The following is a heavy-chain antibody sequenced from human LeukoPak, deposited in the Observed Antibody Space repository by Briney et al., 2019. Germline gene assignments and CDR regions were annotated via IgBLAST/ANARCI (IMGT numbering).Heavy chain of an antibody. J-gene: IGHJ4*02. Sequence: GGSLRLSCAASGFTFSSYSMNWVRQAPGKGLEWVSYISSSSSTIYYADSVKGRLTISRDNAKNSLYLQMNSLRDEDTAVYYCARYYYDASDSNFDYWGQGTLVTVSS. CDR2: ISSSSSTI. CDR1: GFTFSSYS. CDR3: ARYYYDASDSNFDY. V-gene: IGHV3-48*02. D-gene: IGHD3-22*01.